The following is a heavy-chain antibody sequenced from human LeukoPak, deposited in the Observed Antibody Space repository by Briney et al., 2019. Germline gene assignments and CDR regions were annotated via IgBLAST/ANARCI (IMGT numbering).Heavy chain of an antibody. Sequence: PGGSLRLSCAASGFTVRNNLMSWVRQAPGKGLEWVSVIDSRDNTYHADSVKGRFTISRHTSKNTLYLQMDSLRAEDTAVYYCARESTPLRGAFDPWGPGTLVTVSS. CDR3: ARESTPLRGAFDP. CDR1: GFTVRNNL. CDR2: IDSRDNT. J-gene: IGHJ5*02. V-gene: IGHV3-53*04. D-gene: IGHD5-24*01.